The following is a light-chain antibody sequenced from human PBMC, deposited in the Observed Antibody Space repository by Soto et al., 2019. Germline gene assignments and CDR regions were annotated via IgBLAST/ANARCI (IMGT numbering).Light chain of an antibody. CDR2: AAS. CDR3: QQHHSHPIP. CDR1: QGISSY. Sequence: VIWMTPSPFLLSASTGYRVTRSCRMSQGISSYLAWYQQKPGKAPQLLIYAASTLQSGVQSRFSGSESGAVFPLTISSMPPEDFATYYCQQHHSHPIPFGNGTRVEIK. V-gene: IGKV1D-8*03. J-gene: IGKJ5*01.